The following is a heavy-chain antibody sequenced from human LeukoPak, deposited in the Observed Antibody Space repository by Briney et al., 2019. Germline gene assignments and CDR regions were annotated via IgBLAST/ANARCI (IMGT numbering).Heavy chain of an antibody. CDR3: ARIMYCSGGSCYSPGGDYPDY. CDR1: GFTFSDYY. D-gene: IGHD2-15*01. Sequence: GGSLRLSCAASGFTFSDYYMSWIRQAPGKGLEWVSYISSGSTIYYADSVKGRFTISRDNAKNSLYLQMNSLRAEDTAVYYCARIMYCSGGSCYSPGGDYPDYWGQGTLVTVSS. J-gene: IGHJ4*02. CDR2: ISSGSTI. V-gene: IGHV3-11*01.